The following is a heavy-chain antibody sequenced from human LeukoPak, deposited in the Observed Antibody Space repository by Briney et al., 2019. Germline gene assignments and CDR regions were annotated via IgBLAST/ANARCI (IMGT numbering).Heavy chain of an antibody. CDR2: ISHDGSNK. CDR1: GFTFSSYD. CDR3: AKEGSNGDFDY. J-gene: IGHJ4*02. Sequence: WQSVSLSCAASGFTFSSYDMHWIWQAPGKGLDRVTVISHDGSNKYYGDSVKGRFTISRDNSKNTLYLKMNSLRAEDTAVYYCAKEGSNGDFDYWGEGTRVCPSS. V-gene: IGHV3-30*18. D-gene: IGHD1-26*01.